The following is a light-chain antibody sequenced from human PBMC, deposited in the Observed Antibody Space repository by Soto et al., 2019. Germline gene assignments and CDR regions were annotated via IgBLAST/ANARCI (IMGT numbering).Light chain of an antibody. Sequence: DIVMTQSPDSLAVSLGERATINCKSSQSILYSSNNKNYLAWYQQKQGQPPKLLIYWASTRESGVPDRFSGSGSGTDFTLTISSLQAEDVAIYYCQQYLGTPQTFGLGTKVEIK. CDR1: QSILYSSNNKNY. CDR2: WAS. CDR3: QQYLGTPQT. V-gene: IGKV4-1*01. J-gene: IGKJ1*01.